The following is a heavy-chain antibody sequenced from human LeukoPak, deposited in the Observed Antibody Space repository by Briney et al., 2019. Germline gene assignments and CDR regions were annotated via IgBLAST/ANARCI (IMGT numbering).Heavy chain of an antibody. Sequence: PSETLSLTCSVSDDSITMYYWTWIRQPPGKGLEWIGYVDHTGSTNFNPSLNGRVSISSDTTKNLFSLRLRSVTAADTAVYYCAREPPQYYYGSGSYLNWFDPWGRGTLVTVSS. V-gene: IGHV4-59*01. D-gene: IGHD3-10*01. CDR1: DDSITMYY. CDR3: AREPPQYYYGSGSYLNWFDP. J-gene: IGHJ5*02. CDR2: VDHTGST.